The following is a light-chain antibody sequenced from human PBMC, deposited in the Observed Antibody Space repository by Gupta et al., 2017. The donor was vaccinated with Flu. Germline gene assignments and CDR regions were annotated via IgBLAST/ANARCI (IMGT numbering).Light chain of an antibody. CDR1: ALPKQH. CDR2: KDT. Sequence: SYELTQLPSVSVSPGETARITCTGDALPKQHAYWYQQKSGQAPVVVIYKDTERASGIPDRFSGSSSGTIVTLTISGVQAEDEADYYCQSADSSRTYFVFGGGTKVTVL. CDR3: QSADSSRTYFV. J-gene: IGLJ1*01. V-gene: IGLV3-25*02.